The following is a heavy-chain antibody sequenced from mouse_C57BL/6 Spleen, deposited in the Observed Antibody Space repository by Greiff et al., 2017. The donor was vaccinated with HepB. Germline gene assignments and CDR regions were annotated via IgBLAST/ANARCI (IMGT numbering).Heavy chain of an antibody. J-gene: IGHJ4*01. CDR3: ARDGGYGSSYAMDY. V-gene: IGHV5-16*01. CDR1: GFTFSDYY. CDR2: INYDGSST. D-gene: IGHD1-1*01. Sequence: EVQLVESEGGLVQPGSSMKLSCTASGFTFSDYYMAWVRQVPEKGLEWVANINYDGSSTYYLDSLKSRFIISRDNAKNILYLQVSSLKSEDTATYYCARDGGYGSSYAMDYWGQGTSVTVSS.